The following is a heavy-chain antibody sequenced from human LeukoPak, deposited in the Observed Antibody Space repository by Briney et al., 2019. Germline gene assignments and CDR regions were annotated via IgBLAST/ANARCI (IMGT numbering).Heavy chain of an antibody. V-gene: IGHV3-30*01. CDR3: ARDQGYCSSTSCHSLGFDY. D-gene: IGHD2-2*01. CDR1: GFTFSSYA. CDR2: ISYDGSNK. Sequence: GGSLRLSCAASGFTFSSYAMHRVRQAPGKGLEWVAVISYDGSNKYYADSVKGRFTISRDNSKNTLYLQMNSLRAEDTAVYYCARDQGYCSSTSCHSLGFDYWGQGTLVTVSS. J-gene: IGHJ4*02.